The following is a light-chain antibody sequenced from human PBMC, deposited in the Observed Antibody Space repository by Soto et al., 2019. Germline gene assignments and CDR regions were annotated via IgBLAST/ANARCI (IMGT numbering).Light chain of an antibody. J-gene: IGKJ1*01. CDR2: AAS. Sequence: AIRMTQSPSSFSASTGDRVTITCRASQGISSYLAWYQQKPGKAPKLLIYAASTLQSGVPSRFSGSGSGTDFTLVFSCLQSEDFATYYCQQYYSYPRTFGQGTKVAIK. CDR3: QQYYSYPRT. CDR1: QGISSY. V-gene: IGKV1-8*01.